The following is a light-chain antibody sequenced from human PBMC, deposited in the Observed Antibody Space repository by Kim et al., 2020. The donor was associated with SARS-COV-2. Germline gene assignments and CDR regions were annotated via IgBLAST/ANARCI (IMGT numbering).Light chain of an antibody. CDR2: QNS. Sequence: SVSPWQTAAISCAGVKWGKDSVCSYHKKPGHSLVLCIYQNSKRPSGTPERFSGANSGNTAALSISATQAMKEAHYYGQAWDSSTWVFGGGTQLTAL. CDR3: QAWDSSTWV. J-gene: IGLJ3*02. V-gene: IGLV3-1*01. CDR1: KWGKDS.